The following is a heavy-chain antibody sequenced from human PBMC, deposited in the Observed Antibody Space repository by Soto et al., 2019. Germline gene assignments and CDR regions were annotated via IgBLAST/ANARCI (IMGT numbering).Heavy chain of an antibody. D-gene: IGHD1-26*01. V-gene: IGHV4-30-2*01. CDR3: ARAALETAIIVGATLGNYYYYYGMDV. CDR1: GGSLSGATYS. J-gene: IGHJ6*02. CDR2: IFPSGTT. Sequence: SETLSLTCGVSGGSLSGATYSWNWIRQPPGKGLEWIGYIFPSGTTYYNPSLKSRVTISIDVSKNQFSLSLRSLTAADTAVYYCARAALETAIIVGATLGNYYYYYGMDVWGQGTTVTVSS.